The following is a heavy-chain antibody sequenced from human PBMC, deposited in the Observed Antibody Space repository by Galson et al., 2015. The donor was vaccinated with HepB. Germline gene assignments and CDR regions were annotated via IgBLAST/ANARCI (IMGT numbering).Heavy chain of an antibody. CDR2: IYYSGST. CDR3: ARHVLDTAMGHFDY. CDR1: GGSISSSSYY. Sequence: SETLSLTCTVSGGSISSSSYYWGWIRQPPGKGLEWIGSIYYSGSTYYNPSLKSRVTISVDTSKNQFSLKLSSVTAADTAVYYCARHVLDTAMGHFDYWGQGTLVTVSS. V-gene: IGHV4-39*01. D-gene: IGHD5-18*01. J-gene: IGHJ4*02.